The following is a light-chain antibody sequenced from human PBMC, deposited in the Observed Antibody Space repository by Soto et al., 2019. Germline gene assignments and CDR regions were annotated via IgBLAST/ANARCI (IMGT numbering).Light chain of an antibody. V-gene: IGKV1-5*03. CDR2: KAS. J-gene: IGKJ4*01. Sequence: DIQMTQSPSTLSASVGDRVTITCRASQSISSWLAWYQQKPGKAPKLLIYKASSLESGVPSRFSGSGSGTEFILTISSLQPDDFATYYCQQYNSYSPSLTFGGGTKVDIK. CDR3: QQYNSYSPSLT. CDR1: QSISSW.